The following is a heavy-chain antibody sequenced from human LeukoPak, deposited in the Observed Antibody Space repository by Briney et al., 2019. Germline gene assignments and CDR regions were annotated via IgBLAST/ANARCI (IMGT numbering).Heavy chain of an antibody. D-gene: IGHD4-17*01. CDR3: AKPHYEYYFDY. Sequence: PGRSLRLSCAASGFTFSSYGMHWVRQAPGKGLEWVAVISYDGSNKYYVDSVKGRFTISRDNSKNTLYLQMNSLRAEDTAVYYCAKPHYEYYFDYWGQGTLVTVSS. CDR1: GFTFSSYG. CDR2: ISYDGSNK. J-gene: IGHJ4*02. V-gene: IGHV3-30*18.